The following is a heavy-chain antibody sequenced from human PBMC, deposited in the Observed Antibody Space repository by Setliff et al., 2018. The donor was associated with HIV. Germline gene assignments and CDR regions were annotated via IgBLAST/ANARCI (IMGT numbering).Heavy chain of an antibody. J-gene: IGHJ4*02. CDR2: ISYDGSNK. CDR3: ARDGGWQWLENYFDY. V-gene: IGHV3-30-3*01. Sequence: GGSLRLSCAASGFTFSSYAMRWVRQAPGKGLEWVALISYDGSNKYSADSVKGRFTISRDNSKNTLYLQMNSLRAEDTAVYYCARDGGWQWLENYFDYWGQGTLVTVSS. D-gene: IGHD6-19*01. CDR1: GFTFSSYA.